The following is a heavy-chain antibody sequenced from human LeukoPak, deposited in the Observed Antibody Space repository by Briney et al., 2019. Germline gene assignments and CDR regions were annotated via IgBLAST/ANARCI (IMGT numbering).Heavy chain of an antibody. Sequence: GESLKISCKGSEYTFTDYWIGWVRQMPGKGLEWMGIIYPADSDTRYGPSFQGQVTISADKVTTTIYLEWSSLNASDTAMYFCARLRGYSGPKDPFDLWGQGTLVTVSS. D-gene: IGHD3-10*01. J-gene: IGHJ3*01. CDR3: ARLRGYSGPKDPFDL. V-gene: IGHV5-51*01. CDR1: EYTFTDYW. CDR2: IYPADSDT.